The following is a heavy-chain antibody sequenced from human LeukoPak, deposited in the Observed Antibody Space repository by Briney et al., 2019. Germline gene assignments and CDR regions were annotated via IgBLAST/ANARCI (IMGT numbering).Heavy chain of an antibody. V-gene: IGHV3-7*01. CDR1: GFTFSAYW. CDR2: INPDGGAT. CDR3: ARLFGGVTTFDN. Sequence: PGGSLRLSCVGSGFTFSAYWMSWVRQGPGKGLDWVASINPDGGATRYVDSVRGRFTISRDNAQNSLYLQMNGLSAEDTAVYYCARLFGGVTTFDNWGQGSLVTVSS. J-gene: IGHJ4*02. D-gene: IGHD4-17*01.